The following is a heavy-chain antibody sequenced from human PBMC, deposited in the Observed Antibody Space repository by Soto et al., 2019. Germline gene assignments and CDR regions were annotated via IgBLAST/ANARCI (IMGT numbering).Heavy chain of an antibody. J-gene: IGHJ4*02. D-gene: IGHD2-15*01. CDR3: ARESRYCSGGSCYFLPGIDY. CDR1: GGTFSSYA. Sequence: QVQLVQSGAEVKKPGSSVKVSCKASGGTFSSYAISWVRQAPGQGLEWMGGIIPIFGTANYAQKFQGRVTITADESTSTVYMELSRLRSEATAVYYWARESRYCSGGSCYFLPGIDYWGQGTLVTVSS. V-gene: IGHV1-69*12. CDR2: IIPIFGTA.